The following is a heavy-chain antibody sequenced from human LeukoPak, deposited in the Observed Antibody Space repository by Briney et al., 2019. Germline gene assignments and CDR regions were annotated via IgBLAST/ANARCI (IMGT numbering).Heavy chain of an antibody. CDR2: INAGNGNT. Sequence: ASVKVSCKASGYTFTSYAMHWVRQAPGQRLEWMGWINAGNGNTKYSQKFQGRVTITRDTSASTAYMELSSLRSEDTAVHYCAREGDGSGTIPFDYWGQGTLVTVSS. CDR1: GYTFTSYA. V-gene: IGHV1-3*01. CDR3: AREGDGSGTIPFDY. J-gene: IGHJ4*02. D-gene: IGHD3-10*01.